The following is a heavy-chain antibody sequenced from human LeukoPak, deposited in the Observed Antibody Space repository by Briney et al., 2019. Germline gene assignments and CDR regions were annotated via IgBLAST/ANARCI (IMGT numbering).Heavy chain of an antibody. CDR2: IYTSGST. Sequence: SETLSLTCTVSGGSISSGSYYWSWIRQPAGKGRELIGRIYTSGSTNNNPARKSRVTISVDTSKNKFSLKLSSVTAADTAVYYCARGGNYLRWYYWGQGTLVTVSS. J-gene: IGHJ4*02. V-gene: IGHV4-61*02. D-gene: IGHD4-23*01. CDR1: GGSISSGSYY. CDR3: ARGGNYLRWYY.